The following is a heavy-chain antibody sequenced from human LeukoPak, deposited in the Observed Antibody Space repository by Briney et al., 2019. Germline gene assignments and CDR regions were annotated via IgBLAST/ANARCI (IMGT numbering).Heavy chain of an antibody. CDR3: AKDPSTYYYDSSGFPNWFDP. D-gene: IGHD3-22*01. J-gene: IGHJ5*02. Sequence: PGASLRLSCAASGFTFSSYAMSWVRQAPGKGLEWASAISGSGGSTYYADSVKGRFTISRDNSKNTLYLQMNSLRAEDTAVYYCAKDPSTYYYDSSGFPNWFDPWGQGTLVTVSS. V-gene: IGHV3-23*01. CDR2: ISGSGGST. CDR1: GFTFSSYA.